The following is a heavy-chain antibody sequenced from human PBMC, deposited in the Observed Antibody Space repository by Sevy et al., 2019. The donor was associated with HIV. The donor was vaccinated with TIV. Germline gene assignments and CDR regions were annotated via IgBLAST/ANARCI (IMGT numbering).Heavy chain of an antibody. V-gene: IGHV3-23*01. CDR3: ARGLLARPRGDYWYFDL. Sequence: GGSLRLSCTASGFTFGTYAMSWVRQAPGKGLEWVSGISGSASTTYYGGAAYYADSVKGRFTITRDNAKNTLYLEMNRLRDEDSAVFHCARGLLARPRGDYWYFDLWGRGTLVTVSS. J-gene: IGHJ2*01. CDR2: ISGSASTTYYGGAA. CDR1: GFTFGTYA. D-gene: IGHD6-6*01.